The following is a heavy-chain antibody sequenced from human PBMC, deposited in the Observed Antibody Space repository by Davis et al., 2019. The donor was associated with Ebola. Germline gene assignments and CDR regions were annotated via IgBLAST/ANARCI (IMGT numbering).Heavy chain of an antibody. Sequence: ASVKVSCKASGYTFTGYYMHWVRQAPGQGLEWMGRINSNNGDTIYAQKFQGRVTLTRDTSISTTYLELSSLRSDDTAMYYCARELLVTGYKCADYWGQGTLVTVSS. D-gene: IGHD3-9*01. J-gene: IGHJ4*02. V-gene: IGHV1-2*02. CDR1: GYTFTGYY. CDR2: INSNNGDT. CDR3: ARELLVTGYKCADY.